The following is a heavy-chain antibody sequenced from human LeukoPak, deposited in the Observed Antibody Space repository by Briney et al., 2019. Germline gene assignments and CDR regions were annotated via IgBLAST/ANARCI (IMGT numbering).Heavy chain of an antibody. D-gene: IGHD6-13*01. Sequence: GASLKISCKGSGYRFTSYWIGWVRQMPGKGLEWMGIIYPGDSDTRYSPSFQGQVTISADKSISTAYLQWSSLKASDTAMYYCASPGGSSWSSFDYWGQGTLVTVSS. CDR2: IYPGDSDT. CDR1: GYRFTSYW. J-gene: IGHJ4*02. V-gene: IGHV5-51*01. CDR3: ASPGGSSWSSFDY.